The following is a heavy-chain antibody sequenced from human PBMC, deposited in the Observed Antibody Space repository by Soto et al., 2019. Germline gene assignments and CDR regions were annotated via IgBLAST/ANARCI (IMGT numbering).Heavy chain of an antibody. CDR2: FDPEDGET. J-gene: IGHJ6*01. V-gene: IGHV1-24*01. CDR1: GYALTELS. Sequence: ASVRVACKVTGYALTELSMHLVRQAPGKELEWMGGFDPEDGETIYAQKFQGRVTMTEDTSTDTAYMELSSLRSEDTAVYYCETPWFRLYFENTYNYG. CDR3: ETPWFRLYFENTYNYG. D-gene: IGHD3-9*01.